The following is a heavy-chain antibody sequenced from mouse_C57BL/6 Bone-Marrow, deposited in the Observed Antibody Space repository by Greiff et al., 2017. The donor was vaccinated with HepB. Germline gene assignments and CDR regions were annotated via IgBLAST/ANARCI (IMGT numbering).Heavy chain of an antibody. CDR1: GYTFTNYW. CDR3: AREGLRRPFDY. V-gene: IGHV1-63*01. D-gene: IGHD2-4*01. Sequence: VKLQQSGAELVRPGTSVKMSCKASGYTFTNYWIGWAKQRPGHGLEWIGDIYPGGGYTNYNEKFKGKATLTADKSSSTAYMQFSSLTSEDSAIYYCAREGLRRPFDYWGQGTTLTVSS. J-gene: IGHJ2*01. CDR2: IYPGGGYT.